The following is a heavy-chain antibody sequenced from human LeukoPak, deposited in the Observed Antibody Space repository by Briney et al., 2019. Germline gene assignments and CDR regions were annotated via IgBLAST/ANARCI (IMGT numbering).Heavy chain of an antibody. Sequence: GESLKISCKASGYSFTSYWIGWVRQMPGKGLEWMGIIDPSDSETRYTPSFQGQVTISVDKSLTTADLRWNSLKASDTAMYYCARQTAMGRSGDYWGQGTLDTVSS. V-gene: IGHV5-51*01. CDR2: IDPSDSET. J-gene: IGHJ4*02. CDR1: GYSFTSYW. D-gene: IGHD5-18*01. CDR3: ARQTAMGRSGDY.